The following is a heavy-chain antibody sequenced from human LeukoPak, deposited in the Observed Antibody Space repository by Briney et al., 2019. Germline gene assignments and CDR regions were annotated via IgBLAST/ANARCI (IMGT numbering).Heavy chain of an antibody. CDR3: ASGYDILTGYFYFDY. J-gene: IGHJ4*02. CDR1: GGSISSGGYS. Sequence: PSETLSLTCAVSGGSISSGGYSWSWIRQPPGKGLEWIGYIYHSGSTYYNPSLKSRVTISVDRSKNQFSLKLSSVTAADTAVYYCASGYDILTGYFYFDYWGQGTLVTVSS. V-gene: IGHV4-30-2*01. D-gene: IGHD3-9*01. CDR2: IYHSGST.